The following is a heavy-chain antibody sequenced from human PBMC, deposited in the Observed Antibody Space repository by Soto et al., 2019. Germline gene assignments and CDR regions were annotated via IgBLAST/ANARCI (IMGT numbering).Heavy chain of an antibody. V-gene: IGHV1-69*02. D-gene: IGHD3-22*01. J-gene: IGHJ4*02. Sequence: QVQLVQSGAEVKKPGSSVKVSCKASGGTFSSYTISWVRQAPGQGLEWMGRIIPILGIANYAQKFQGRVTITADKSTSTASMELSSLRSEDTAVYYCARTYYYDSSGYDIEFDYWGQGTLVTVSS. CDR1: GGTFSSYT. CDR3: ARTYYYDSSGYDIEFDY. CDR2: IIPILGIA.